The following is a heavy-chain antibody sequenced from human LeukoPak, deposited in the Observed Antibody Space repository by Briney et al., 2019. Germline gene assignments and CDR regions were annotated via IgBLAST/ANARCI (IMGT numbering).Heavy chain of an antibody. J-gene: IGHJ1*01. Sequence: SETLSLTCAVSGYSISTAYFWGWIRQPPGKGLEWIGCIYRTGSTYYNPSLESRVTISVDTSRNQFSLKLRSVTAADTAVYYCAREGKGSGWSNNIQNWCQGTLVTVSS. V-gene: IGHV4-38-2*02. CDR2: IYRTGST. D-gene: IGHD6-19*01. CDR1: GYSISTAYF. CDR3: AREGKGSGWSNNIQN.